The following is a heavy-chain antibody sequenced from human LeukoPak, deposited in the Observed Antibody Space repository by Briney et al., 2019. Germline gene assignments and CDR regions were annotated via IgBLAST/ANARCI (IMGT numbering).Heavy chain of an antibody. D-gene: IGHD2-2*01. CDR1: GFTFSSYG. V-gene: IGHV3-30*02. CDR2: IRYDGSNK. CDR3: AKDANHLLYFDY. J-gene: IGHJ4*02. Sequence: GGSLRLSCAASGFTFSSYGMDWVRQAPGKGLEWVAFIRYDGSNKYYVDSVKGRFTISRDNSKNTLYLQMNSLRAEDTAVYYCAKDANHLLYFDYWGQGTLVTVSS.